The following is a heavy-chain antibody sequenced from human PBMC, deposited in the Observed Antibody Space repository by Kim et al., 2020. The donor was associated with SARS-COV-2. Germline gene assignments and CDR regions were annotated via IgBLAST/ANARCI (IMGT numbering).Heavy chain of an antibody. J-gene: IGHJ4*02. CDR3: ASLVGATTPFDY. D-gene: IGHD1-26*01. V-gene: IGHV4-39*01. Sequence: CYNPPLTGRATISVDTSKNQFSLKLSSVTAADTAVYYCASLVGATTPFDYWGQGTLVTVSS.